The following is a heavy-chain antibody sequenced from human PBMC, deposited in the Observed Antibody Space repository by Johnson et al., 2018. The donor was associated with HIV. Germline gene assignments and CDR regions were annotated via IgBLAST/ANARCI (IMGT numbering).Heavy chain of an antibody. J-gene: IGHJ3*02. V-gene: IGHV3-64*01. CDR3: ARVRTTMILGFDI. CDR1: GFTFSSYA. CDR2: ISSNGGST. Sequence: VQVVESGGGLVQPGGSLRLSCAASGFTFSSYAMHWVRQAPGKGLEYVSAISSNGGSTYYANSVKGRFTISRDNSKNTLYLQMGSLRAEDMAVYYCARVRTTMILGFDIWGQGTMVTVSS. D-gene: IGHD3-22*01.